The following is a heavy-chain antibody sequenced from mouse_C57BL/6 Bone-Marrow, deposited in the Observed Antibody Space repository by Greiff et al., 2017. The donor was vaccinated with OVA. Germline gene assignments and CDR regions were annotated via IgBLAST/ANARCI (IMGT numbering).Heavy chain of an antibody. V-gene: IGHV3-1*01. J-gene: IGHJ1*03. CDR2: ISYSGST. CDR1: GYSITSGYD. CDR3: ARYGSSYGYFDV. D-gene: IGHD1-1*01. Sequence: EVKLVESGPGMVKPSQSLSLTCTVTGYSITSGYDWHWIRHFPGNKLEWMGYISYSGSTNYNPSLKSRISITHDTSKNHFFLKLNSVTTEDTATYYCARYGSSYGYFDVWGTGTTVTVSS.